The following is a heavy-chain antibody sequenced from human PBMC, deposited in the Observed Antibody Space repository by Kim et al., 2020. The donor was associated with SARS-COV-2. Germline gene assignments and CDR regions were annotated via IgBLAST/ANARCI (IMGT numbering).Heavy chain of an antibody. D-gene: IGHD2-15*01. CDR3: ARDRCSGGSCYPYYFDY. J-gene: IGHJ4*02. Sequence: YYNGSTYYNPSLKSRVTISVDTSKNQFSLKLSSVTAADTAVYYCARDRCSGGSCYPYYFDYWGQGTLV. V-gene: IGHV4-31*02. CDR2: YYNGST.